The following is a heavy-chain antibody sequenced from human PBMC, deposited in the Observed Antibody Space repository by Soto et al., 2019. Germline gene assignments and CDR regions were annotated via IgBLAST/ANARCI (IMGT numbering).Heavy chain of an antibody. V-gene: IGHV4-39*01. CDR3: AIAKGGWFDP. CDR1: GGSISSSSYY. CDR2: IYYSGST. Sequence: SETLSLTCTVSGGSISSSSYYWGWIRQPPGKGLEWIGRIYYSGSTYYNPSLKSRVTISVNTSKNQFSLNLSSVTAADTAVYYCAIAKGGWFDPWGQGTLVTVSS. J-gene: IGHJ5*02.